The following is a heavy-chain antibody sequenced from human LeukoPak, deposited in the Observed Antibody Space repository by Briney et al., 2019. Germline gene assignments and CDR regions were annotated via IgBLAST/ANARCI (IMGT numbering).Heavy chain of an antibody. CDR1: GYTLTELS. V-gene: IGHV1-24*01. CDR2: FDPEDGET. D-gene: IGHD3-10*01. CDR3: ARDLTKTWFREFGDAFDI. J-gene: IGHJ3*02. Sequence: ASVKVSCKVSGYTLTELSMHWVRQAPGKGLEWMGGFDPEDGETIYAQKFQGRVTMTEDTSTDTAYMELSSLRSEDTAVYYCARDLTKTWFREFGDAFDIWGQGTMVTVSS.